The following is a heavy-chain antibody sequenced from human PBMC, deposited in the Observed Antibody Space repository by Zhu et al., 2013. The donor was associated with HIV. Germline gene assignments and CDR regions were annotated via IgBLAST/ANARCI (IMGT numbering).Heavy chain of an antibody. D-gene: IGHD3-22*01. CDR2: LIPNFGVP. V-gene: IGHV1-69*17. J-gene: IGHJ4*02. CDR3: ARAQKDYYDSSGSQFDY. CDR1: GGSFNDYS. Sequence: QVQLVQSGAEVKKPGSSVKVSCKTSGGSFNDYSINWVRQAPGQGLQWMGGLIPNFGVPTYAQKFQGRLTITADKSTTTSHLELTSLTSDDTAVYYCARAQKDYYDSSGSQFDYWGQGTLVTVSS.